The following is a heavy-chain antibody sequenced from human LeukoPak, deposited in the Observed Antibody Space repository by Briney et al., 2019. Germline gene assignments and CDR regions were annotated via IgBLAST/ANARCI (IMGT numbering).Heavy chain of an antibody. CDR3: ARVNTPYYYYMDV. D-gene: IGHD2-15*01. CDR1: GYTLNSYG. J-gene: IGHJ6*03. CDR2: ISAYHGNT. Sequence: GASVKVSCKASGYTLNSYGIIWVRQAPGQGLEWMGWISAYHGNTNYAQNLQGRVTMSTDTSTSTDYMELRSLRSDDTAVYYCARVNTPYYYYMDVWGKGTTVTVSS. V-gene: IGHV1-18*01.